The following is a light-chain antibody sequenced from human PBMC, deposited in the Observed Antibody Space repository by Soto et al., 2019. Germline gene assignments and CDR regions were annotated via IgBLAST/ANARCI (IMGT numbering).Light chain of an antibody. CDR1: QSISSY. V-gene: IGKV3-11*01. Sequence: EVVLTQSPATLSLSPGERATLSCRASQSISSYLAWFQQKPGQAPRLLIYDASNGATGIPARFSGSGSGPDFTLTISTLAPENFAVYYCQHRTNWPPGVSFGPGTTVDIK. CDR3: QHRTNWPPGVS. J-gene: IGKJ3*01. CDR2: DAS.